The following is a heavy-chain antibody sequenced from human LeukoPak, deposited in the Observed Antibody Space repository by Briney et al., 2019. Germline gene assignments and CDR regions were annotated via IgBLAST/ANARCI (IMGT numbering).Heavy chain of an antibody. CDR2: IYTSGST. CDR3: ARQAAFDRSEGQFDY. V-gene: IGHV4-4*07. Sequence: SETLSLTCTVSGGSISSYYWSWIRQPAGKGLEWIGRIYTSGSTNYNPSLKSRVTMSVDTSKNQFSLKLSSVTAADTAVYYCARQAAFDRSEGQFDYWGQRTLVTVSS. CDR1: GGSISSYY. J-gene: IGHJ4*02. D-gene: IGHD3-9*01.